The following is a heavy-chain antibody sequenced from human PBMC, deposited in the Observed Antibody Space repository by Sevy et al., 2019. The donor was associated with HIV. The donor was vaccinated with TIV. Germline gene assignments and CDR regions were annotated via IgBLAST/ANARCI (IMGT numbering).Heavy chain of an antibody. CDR2: IRSKAYGGTT. CDR1: GFTFGDYA. Sequence: GGSLRLSCTASGFTFGDYAMSWFRQAPGKGLEWVGFIRSKAYGGTTEYAASVKGRFTISRDDYKSIAYLQMNSLKTEDTAVYYCTRAIFGVVIIHWFDPWGQGTLVTVSS. CDR3: TRAIFGVVIIHWFDP. V-gene: IGHV3-49*03. D-gene: IGHD3-3*01. J-gene: IGHJ5*02.